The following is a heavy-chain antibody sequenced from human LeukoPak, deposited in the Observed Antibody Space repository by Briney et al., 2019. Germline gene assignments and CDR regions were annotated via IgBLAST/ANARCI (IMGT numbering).Heavy chain of an antibody. D-gene: IGHD3-22*01. CDR1: GFTFSSYS. CDR3: ARDRNYYYDSSGRGRTPFDP. V-gene: IGHV3-21*01. Sequence: KAGGSLRLSCAASGFTFSSYSTNWVRQAPGKGLEWVSSISSSSSYIYYADSVKGRFTISRDNAKNSLYLQMNSLRAEDTAVYYCARDRNYYYDSSGRGRTPFDPWGQGTLVTVSS. CDR2: ISSSSSYI. J-gene: IGHJ5*02.